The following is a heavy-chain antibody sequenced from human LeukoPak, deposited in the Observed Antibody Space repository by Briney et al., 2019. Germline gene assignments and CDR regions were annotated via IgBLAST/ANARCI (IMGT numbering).Heavy chain of an antibody. CDR3: AKGSGKNHGDY. J-gene: IGHJ4*02. CDR2: ISYDGSNK. V-gene: IGHV3-30*18. D-gene: IGHD1-14*01. CDR1: GFTFSSYG. Sequence: GRSLRLSCAASGFTFSSYGMHWVRQAPGKGLEWVAVISYDGSNKYYADSVKGRFTISRDNSKNTLYLQMNSLRAEDTAVYYCAKGSGKNHGDYWGQGTLVTVSS.